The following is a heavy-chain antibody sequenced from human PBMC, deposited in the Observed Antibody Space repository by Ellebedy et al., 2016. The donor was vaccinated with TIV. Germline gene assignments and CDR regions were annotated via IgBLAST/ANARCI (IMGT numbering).Heavy chain of an antibody. Sequence: GESLKISCAASGFIFSSYGMHWVRQAPRKGLEWVAFIRYDGTNKFYAASVKGRFIISRDNSKNTLYLQMKSLRAEDTAVYYCAKDRLWRGSGTQTFDNWGQGTLVTVSS. CDR2: IRYDGTNK. J-gene: IGHJ4*02. CDR3: AKDRLWRGSGTQTFDN. D-gene: IGHD3-10*01. CDR1: GFIFSSYG. V-gene: IGHV3-30*02.